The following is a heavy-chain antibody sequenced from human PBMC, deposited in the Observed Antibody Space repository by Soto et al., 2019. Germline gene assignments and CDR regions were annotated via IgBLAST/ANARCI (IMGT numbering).Heavy chain of an antibody. Sequence: GASVKVSCKAPGYTFTGYDINWVRQATGQGLEWMGWMNPNSGNTGYAQKFQGRVTMTRNTSISTAYMELSSLRSEDTAVYYCARGSSGWPYYYYGMDVWGQGTTVTVSS. J-gene: IGHJ6*02. V-gene: IGHV1-8*01. CDR2: MNPNSGNT. D-gene: IGHD6-19*01. CDR3: ARGSSGWPYYYYGMDV. CDR1: GYTFTGYD.